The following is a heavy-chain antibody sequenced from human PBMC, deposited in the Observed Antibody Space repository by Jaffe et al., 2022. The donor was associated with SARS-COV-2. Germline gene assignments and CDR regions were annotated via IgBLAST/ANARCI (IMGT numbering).Heavy chain of an antibody. CDR1: GGSISSSSYS. D-gene: IGHD4-17*01. CDR3: ARDDDYGAYGGDY. V-gene: IGHV4-39*02. Sequence: QLQLQESGPGLVMPSETLSLTCTVSGGSISSSSYSWGWIRRPPGKGLQWIGSIYYSGSTYYNPSLRSRVTISVDTSKNKFSLKVSSVTAADTAVYYCARDDDYGAYGGDYWGPGTLVTVSS. CDR2: IYYSGST. J-gene: IGHJ4*02.